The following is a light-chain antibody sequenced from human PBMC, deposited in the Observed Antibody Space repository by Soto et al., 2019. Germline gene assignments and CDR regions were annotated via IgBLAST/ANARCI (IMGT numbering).Light chain of an antibody. CDR1: QNVANY. CDR3: QQYNNWPIT. V-gene: IGKV3-11*01. J-gene: IGKJ5*01. Sequence: EIVLTQSPATLSLSPGERATLSCRASQNVANYLDWYQQKPGQAPRLLIYESSNRATGIAARFSGSGSGTDFTLTISSLEPEDFAVYYCQQYNNWPITFGQGTRLEI. CDR2: ESS.